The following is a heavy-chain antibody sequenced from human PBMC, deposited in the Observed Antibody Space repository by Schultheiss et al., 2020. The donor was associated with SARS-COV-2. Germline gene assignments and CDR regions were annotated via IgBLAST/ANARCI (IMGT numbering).Heavy chain of an antibody. V-gene: IGHV4-61*05. J-gene: IGHJ4*02. Sequence: SETLSLTCTVSGGSISSSSYYWGWIRQPPGKGLEWIGYIYYSGSTNYNPSLKSRVTISVDTSKNQFSLKLSSVTAADTAVYYCARDLPDDYGDYIDYFDYWGQGTLVTVSS. CDR2: IYYSGST. CDR3: ARDLPDDYGDYIDYFDY. D-gene: IGHD4-17*01. CDR1: GGSISSSSYY.